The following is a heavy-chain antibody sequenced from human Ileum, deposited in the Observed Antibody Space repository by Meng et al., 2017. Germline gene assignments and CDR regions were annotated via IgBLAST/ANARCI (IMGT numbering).Heavy chain of an antibody. CDR2: INHSGST. Sequence: VQLQQWGGGPLEPSETRFLPCAFCGGSCIGNYGSWIRQPPRKGLEWIGEINHSGSTNYNPSLKSRVTISVDTSKNQFSLKLSSVTAADTAVYYCARGRGLIWFGEWFDPWGQGTLVTVSS. V-gene: IGHV4-34*01. D-gene: IGHD3-10*01. CDR1: GGSCIGNY. CDR3: ARGRGLIWFGEWFDP. J-gene: IGHJ5*02.